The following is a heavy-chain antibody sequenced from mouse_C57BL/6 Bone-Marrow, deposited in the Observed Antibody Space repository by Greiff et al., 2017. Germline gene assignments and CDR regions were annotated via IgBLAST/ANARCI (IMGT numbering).Heavy chain of an antibody. CDR1: CYTFTSYW. Sequence: VQLQQSGTVLARPGASVKMFCKTSCYTFTSYWMHWVKQRPGQGLDWIGAIFPGNSDTSHNQKFKVKAKLTAVTSASTASMELSSLTNEDSAVYDCARWDDGYLAWFAYWGQGTLVTVSA. V-gene: IGHV1-5*01. CDR2: IFPGNSDT. CDR3: ARWDDGYLAWFAY. J-gene: IGHJ3*01. D-gene: IGHD2-3*01.